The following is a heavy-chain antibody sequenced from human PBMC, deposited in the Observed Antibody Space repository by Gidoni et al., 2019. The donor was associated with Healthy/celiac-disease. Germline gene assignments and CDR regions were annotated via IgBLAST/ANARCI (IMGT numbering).Heavy chain of an antibody. D-gene: IGHD4-4*01. Sequence: EVQLVESGGGLVQPGGSLRLSCAASGFTFSSYSMNWVRQAPGKGLEWVSYISSSSSTIYYADAVKGRFTISRDNAKNSLYLQMNSLRDEDTAVYYCASFSNYAEQPYYYYGMDVWGQGTTVTVSS. V-gene: IGHV3-48*02. J-gene: IGHJ6*02. CDR2: ISSSSSTI. CDR3: ASFSNYAEQPYYYYGMDV. CDR1: GFTFSSYS.